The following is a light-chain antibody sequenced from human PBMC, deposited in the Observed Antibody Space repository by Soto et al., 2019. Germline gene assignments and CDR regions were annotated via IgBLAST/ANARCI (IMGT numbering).Light chain of an antibody. CDR3: QHYNSYSWT. CDR1: QSIYNC. V-gene: IGKV1-5*01. Sequence: DIQMTQSPSTLSASVGDRVTITCRASQSIYNCLAWYQQKPGKAPKLLIYDASSLQSGVPSRFSGSGSGTDFTLTISSLQPDDFATYYCQHYNSYSWTFGQGTKVDNK. J-gene: IGKJ1*01. CDR2: DAS.